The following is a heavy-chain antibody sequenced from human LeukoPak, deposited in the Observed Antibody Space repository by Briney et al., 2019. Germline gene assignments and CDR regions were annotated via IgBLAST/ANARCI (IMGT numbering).Heavy chain of an antibody. D-gene: IGHD3-10*01. CDR3: AREYGSGSYLV. CDR1: GFTFSSYS. Sequence: GGSLRLSCAASGFTFSSYSMHSVRQAPGKGLEWVSSISSSSSYIYYADSVKGRFTISRDNAKNSLYLQMNSLRAEDTAVYYCAREYGSGSYLVWGQGTMVTVSS. J-gene: IGHJ3*01. V-gene: IGHV3-21*01. CDR2: ISSSSSYI.